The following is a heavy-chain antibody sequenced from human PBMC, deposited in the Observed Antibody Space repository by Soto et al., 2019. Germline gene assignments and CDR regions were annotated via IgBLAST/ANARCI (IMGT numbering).Heavy chain of an antibody. Sequence: PSETLSHTCPVSGGSISSYYWIWIRQPPGKGLEWIGYIYYSGSTNYNPSLKSRVTISVDTSKNQFSLKLSSVTAADTAVYYCARGKKQLGYYYYYMDVWGKGTTVTVSS. CDR1: GGSISSYY. D-gene: IGHD6-13*01. CDR2: IYYSGST. CDR3: ARGKKQLGYYYYYMDV. V-gene: IGHV4-59*01. J-gene: IGHJ6*03.